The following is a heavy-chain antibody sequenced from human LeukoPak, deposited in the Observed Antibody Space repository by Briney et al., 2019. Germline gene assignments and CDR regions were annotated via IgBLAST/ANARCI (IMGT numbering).Heavy chain of an antibody. CDR2: IYYSGST. CDR1: GGSISSGGYY. J-gene: IGHJ3*02. V-gene: IGHV4-31*03. D-gene: IGHD2-15*01. Sequence: PSETLSLTCTVSGGSISSGGYYWSWIRQHPGKGLEWIGYIYYSGSTYYNPSLKSRVTISVDTSKNRFSLKLGSVTAADTAVYYCARDREDCSGGSCYSLRAFDIWGQGTMVTVSS. CDR3: ARDREDCSGGSCYSLRAFDI.